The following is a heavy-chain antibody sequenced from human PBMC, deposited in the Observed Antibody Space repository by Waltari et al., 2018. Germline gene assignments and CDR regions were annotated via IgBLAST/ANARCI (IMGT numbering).Heavy chain of an antibody. D-gene: IGHD2-15*01. Sequence: QVQLVQSGAEVKTPGASVKVSCEASGYTFTRYGISWVRQAPGQGLEWMGWISAYNGNTNYAQKFQGRVTMTTDTSTSTAYMELRSLRSDDTAVYYCARTDIVVVVAATPEYFPHWGQGTLVTISS. CDR2: ISAYNGNT. V-gene: IGHV1-18*01. CDR1: GYTFTRYG. CDR3: ARTDIVVVVAATPEYFPH. J-gene: IGHJ1*01.